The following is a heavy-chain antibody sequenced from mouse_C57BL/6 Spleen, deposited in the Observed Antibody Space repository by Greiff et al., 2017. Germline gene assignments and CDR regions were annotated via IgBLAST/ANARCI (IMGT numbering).Heavy chain of an antibody. D-gene: IGHD3-3*01. J-gene: IGHJ2*01. Sequence: QVQLQQSGAELARPGASVKLSCKASGYTFTSYGISWVKQRTGQGLEWIGEIYPRSGNTYYNEKFKGKATLTADKSSSTAYMELRSLTSEDSAVYFCRANRDYFDYWGQGTTLTVSS. V-gene: IGHV1-81*01. CDR3: RANRDYFDY. CDR1: GYTFTSYG. CDR2: IYPRSGNT.